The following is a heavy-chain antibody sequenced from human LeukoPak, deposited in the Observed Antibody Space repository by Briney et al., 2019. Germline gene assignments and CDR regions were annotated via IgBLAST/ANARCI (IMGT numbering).Heavy chain of an antibody. CDR2: ISYDGSNK. CDR3: ARDPTALYSSSWYGGYFDY. V-gene: IGHV3-30-3*01. D-gene: IGHD6-13*01. J-gene: IGHJ4*02. Sequence: GGSLRLSCAASGFTFSSYAMHWVRQAPGKGLEWVAVISYDGSNKYYADSVKGRFTISRDNSKNTLYLQMNSLRAEDTAVYYCARDPTALYSSSWYGGYFDYWGQGTLVTVSS. CDR1: GFTFSSYA.